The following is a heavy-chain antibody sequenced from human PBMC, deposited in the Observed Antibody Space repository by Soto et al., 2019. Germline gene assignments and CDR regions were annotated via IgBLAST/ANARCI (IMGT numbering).Heavy chain of an antibody. J-gene: IGHJ4*02. CDR2: MYHTGRS. Sequence: VQLQESGPGRVKHSETLSLTCTVSGDSVGSVAGYWPWIRQPPGKGLEWIGYMYHTGRSSYNTPLQRRGTIAMDTSKNPFALNLTSVTAADTAIYYCARDTLAFGFDYWGQGALVTVAS. V-gene: IGHV4-61*08. CDR1: GDSVGSVAGY. D-gene: IGHD3-16*01. CDR3: ARDTLAFGFDY.